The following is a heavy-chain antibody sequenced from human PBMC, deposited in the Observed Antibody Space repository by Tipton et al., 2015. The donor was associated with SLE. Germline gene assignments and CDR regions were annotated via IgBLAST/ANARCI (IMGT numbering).Heavy chain of an antibody. Sequence: TLSLTCTVSGGSISSYYWGWIRQPPGKGLEWIGYIYYSGSTNYNPTLKSRVTISVDTSKNQFSLKLSSVTAADTAVYYCARHYGAAGAFGIWGQGTMVTVSS. CDR2: IYYSGST. CDR1: GGSISSYY. CDR3: ARHYGAAGAFGI. J-gene: IGHJ3*02. V-gene: IGHV4-59*08. D-gene: IGHD6-25*01.